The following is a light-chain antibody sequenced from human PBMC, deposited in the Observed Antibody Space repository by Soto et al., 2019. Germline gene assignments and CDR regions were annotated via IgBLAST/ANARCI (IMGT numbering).Light chain of an antibody. Sequence: EIVLTQSPATLSLSPGERATLSCRASQSVRTFLAWYQLKPGQPPRLLIYDASNRATGIPARFSGSGSGTDFTLTISSLEPEDFAIYYCQQYGSSPPWTFGQGTEVEIK. CDR2: DAS. CDR3: QQYGSSPPWT. V-gene: IGKV3-11*01. J-gene: IGKJ1*01. CDR1: QSVRTF.